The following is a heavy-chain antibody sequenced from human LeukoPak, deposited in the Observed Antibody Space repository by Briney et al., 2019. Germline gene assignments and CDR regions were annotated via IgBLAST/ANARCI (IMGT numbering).Heavy chain of an antibody. V-gene: IGHV3-23*01. CDR2: ISGSGGST. CDR3: AKDRETYYYDSSGYYFSR. CDR1: GGSISSSGYY. Sequence: PSETLSLTCTVSGGSISSSGYYWGWIRQPPGKGLEWVSAISGSGGSTYYADSVKGRFTISRDNSKNTLYLQMNSLRAEDTAVYYCAKDRETYYYDSSGYYFSRWGQGTMVTVSS. J-gene: IGHJ3*01. D-gene: IGHD3-22*01.